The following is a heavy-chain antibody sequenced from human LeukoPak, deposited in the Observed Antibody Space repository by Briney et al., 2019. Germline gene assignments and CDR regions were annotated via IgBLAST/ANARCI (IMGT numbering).Heavy chain of an antibody. CDR2: INTDGSST. V-gene: IGHV3-74*01. Sequence: PGGSLRLSCAASGFTFSSYGMHWVRQGPGKGLVWVSRINTDGSSTSNADSVKGRFTISRDNAKNTLYLQMNSLRAEDTAVYYCARDHLCAFDIWGQGTMVTVSS. CDR3: ARDHLCAFDI. CDR1: GFTFSSYG. D-gene: IGHD2-2*01. J-gene: IGHJ3*02.